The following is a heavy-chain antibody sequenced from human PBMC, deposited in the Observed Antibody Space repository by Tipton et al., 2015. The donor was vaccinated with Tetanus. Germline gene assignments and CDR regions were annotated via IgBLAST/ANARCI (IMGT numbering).Heavy chain of an antibody. CDR2: MNQDGSEK. CDR1: GFTFSNYW. J-gene: IGHJ4*02. D-gene: IGHD5-18*01. Sequence: SLRLSCAASGFTFSNYWMSWVRQAPGKGLEWVANMNQDGSEKNFVDSVRGRATISRDNAKNSVYLQINSLRAEDTAVYYCTRDRGYSQLDFWGQGTPVTVSS. CDR3: TRDRGYSQLDF. V-gene: IGHV3-7*01.